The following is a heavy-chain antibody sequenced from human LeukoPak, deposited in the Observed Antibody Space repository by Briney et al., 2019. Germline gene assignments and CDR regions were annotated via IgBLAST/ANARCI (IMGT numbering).Heavy chain of an antibody. CDR1: GGSISGYY. V-gene: IGHV4-59*13. D-gene: IGHD3-16*01. CDR3: ARGGSYGPPNFDY. Sequence: PSETLSLTCTVSGGSISGYYWSWIRQPPGKGLEWIGYIYFSGSTTYNPSLKSRVTISVDSSKNQFSLKLSSVTAADTAVYYCARGGSYGPPNFDYWGQGTLVTVSS. J-gene: IGHJ4*02. CDR2: IYFSGST.